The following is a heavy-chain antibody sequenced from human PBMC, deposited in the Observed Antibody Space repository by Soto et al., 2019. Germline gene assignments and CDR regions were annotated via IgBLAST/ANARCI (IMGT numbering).Heavy chain of an antibody. CDR2: ISYDGSNK. Sequence: QVQLVESGGGVVQPGRSLRLSCAASGFTFSSYAMHWVRQAPGKGLEWVAVISYDGSNKYYADSVKGRFTISRDNSKNTLYLQMNSLRAEDTAVYYCAREGGEAVAGRDFYYYYGMDVWGQGTTVTVSS. V-gene: IGHV3-30-3*01. CDR1: GFTFSSYA. J-gene: IGHJ6*02. D-gene: IGHD6-19*01. CDR3: AREGGEAVAGRDFYYYYGMDV.